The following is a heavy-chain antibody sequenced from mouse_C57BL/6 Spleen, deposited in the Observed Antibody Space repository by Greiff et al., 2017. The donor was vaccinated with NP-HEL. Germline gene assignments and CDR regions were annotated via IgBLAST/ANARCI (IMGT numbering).Heavy chain of an antibody. Sequence: EVQLQESGAELVRPGASVKLSCTASGFNIKDDYMHWVKQRPEQGLEWIGWIDPENGDTEYASKFQGKATITAATSSNTAYLQLSSLTSEDTAVYDCTTWGDDYGSRAWFAYWGQGTLVTVSA. CDR3: TTWGDDYGSRAWFAY. J-gene: IGHJ3*01. V-gene: IGHV14-4*01. CDR2: IDPENGDT. D-gene: IGHD1-1*01. CDR1: GFNIKDDY.